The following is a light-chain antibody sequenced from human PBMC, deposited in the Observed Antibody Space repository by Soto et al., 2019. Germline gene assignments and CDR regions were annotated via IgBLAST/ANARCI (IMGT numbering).Light chain of an antibody. CDR3: QQYNSWPWT. Sequence: ETMMTKSPDTLSVSLGERATLSCRASQSLRSSLAWYQQKPGQAPRLLIYGASTRATGIPARFSGSGSGTDFTLTISSLQSEDFVAYYCQQYNSWPWTFAQLTKVDI. V-gene: IGKV3-15*01. CDR2: GAS. CDR1: QSLRSS. J-gene: IGKJ1*01.